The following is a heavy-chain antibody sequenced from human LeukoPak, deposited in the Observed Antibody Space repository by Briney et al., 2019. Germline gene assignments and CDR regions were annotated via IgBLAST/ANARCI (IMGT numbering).Heavy chain of an antibody. CDR2: ISYDGSNK. Sequence: GRSLRLSCAASGFTFSSYSMHWVRQAPGKGLEWVAVISYDGSNKYYADSVKGRFTISRDNSKNTLYLQMNSLRAEDTAVYYCAKAEYSSGWYQDYWGQGTLVTVSS. V-gene: IGHV3-30*18. CDR1: GFTFSSYS. CDR3: AKAEYSSGWYQDY. J-gene: IGHJ4*02. D-gene: IGHD6-19*01.